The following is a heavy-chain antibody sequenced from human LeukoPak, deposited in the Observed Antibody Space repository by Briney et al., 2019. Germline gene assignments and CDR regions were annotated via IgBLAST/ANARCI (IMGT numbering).Heavy chain of an antibody. J-gene: IGHJ4*02. CDR1: GFIIDDYA. CDR2: ISGDGGST. Sequence: GGSLRLSCAAPGFIIDDYAIHWVRQAPGKGLEWVSLISGDGGSTFYADSVKGRFTISRDNSKNSLSLQMSSLRSEDTALYFCARESERSGWCEYWGQGTLVTVSS. CDR3: ARESERSGWCEY. V-gene: IGHV3-43*02. D-gene: IGHD6-13*01.